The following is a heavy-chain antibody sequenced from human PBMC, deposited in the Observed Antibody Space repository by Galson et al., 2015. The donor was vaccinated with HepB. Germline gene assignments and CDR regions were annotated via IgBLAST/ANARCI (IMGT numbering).Heavy chain of an antibody. V-gene: IGHV3-11*01. Sequence: SLRLSCAASGFTFSDYYMSWIRQAPGKGLEWVSYISSSGSTIYYADSVKGRFTISRDNAKNSLYLQMNSLRAEDTAVYYCAGTSGITIFGVVPSWGQGTLVTVSS. D-gene: IGHD3-3*01. CDR3: AGTSGITIFGVVPS. CDR2: ISSSGSTI. J-gene: IGHJ5*02. CDR1: GFTFSDYY.